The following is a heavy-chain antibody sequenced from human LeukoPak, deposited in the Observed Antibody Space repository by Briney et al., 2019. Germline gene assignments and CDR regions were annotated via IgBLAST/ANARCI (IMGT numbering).Heavy chain of an antibody. CDR3: ARSYGSGSYFDS. CDR2: ISYSGST. Sequence: KPSETLSLTCTVSGGSISGYYWSWIRQPPGKGLEWIGYISYSGSTKYSPSFKSRVTISVDTSKNQFSLKLSSVTAADTAVYFCARSYGSGSYFDSRGQGTLVTVSS. D-gene: IGHD3-10*01. CDR1: GGSISGYY. J-gene: IGHJ4*02. V-gene: IGHV4-59*01.